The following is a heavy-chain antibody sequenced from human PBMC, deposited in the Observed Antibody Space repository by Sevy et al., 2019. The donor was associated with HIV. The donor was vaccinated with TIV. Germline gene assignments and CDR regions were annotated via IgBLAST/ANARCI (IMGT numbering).Heavy chain of an antibody. V-gene: IGHV3-30-3*01. CDR1: GFIFSSYA. Sequence: GGSLRLSCAASGFIFSSYAMHWVRQAPGKGLEWVALISDNGITIHYADSVKGRFTISRDNSKNKLVLQMNGLRAEDTALYYCARDGSYCSGGSCYSGEYFQHWGQGTLVTVSS. CDR2: ISDNGITI. J-gene: IGHJ1*01. CDR3: ARDGSYCSGGSCYSGEYFQH. D-gene: IGHD2-15*01.